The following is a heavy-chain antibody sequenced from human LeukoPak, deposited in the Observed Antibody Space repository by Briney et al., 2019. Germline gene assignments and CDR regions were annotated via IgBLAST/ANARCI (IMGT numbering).Heavy chain of an antibody. CDR2: IYYSGST. Sequence: SETLSLTCTVSGGSISSSSYYWGWIRQPPGKGLEWIGSIYYSGSTYYNPSLKSRVTISVDTSKNQFSLKLSSVTAADTAVYYYARFVLLRGYYYYGMDVWGQGTTVTVSS. CDR1: GGSISSSSYY. J-gene: IGHJ6*02. D-gene: IGHD5-12*01. V-gene: IGHV4-39*07. CDR3: ARFVLLRGYYYYGMDV.